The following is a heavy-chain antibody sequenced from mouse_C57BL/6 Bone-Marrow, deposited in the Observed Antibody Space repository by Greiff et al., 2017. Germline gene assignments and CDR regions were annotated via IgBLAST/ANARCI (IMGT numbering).Heavy chain of an antibody. CDR2: ISDGGSYT. CDR3: ARGPPYYYGGDY. Sequence: EVKLMEPGGGLVKPGGSLKLSCAASGFTFSSYAMSWVRQTPEKRLEWVATISDGGSYTYYPHNVKGRFTISRDNAKNNLYLQMSHLKSEDTAMYYCARGPPYYYGGDYWGQGTTLTVPS. CDR1: GFTFSSYA. J-gene: IGHJ2*01. V-gene: IGHV5-4*03. D-gene: IGHD1-1*01.